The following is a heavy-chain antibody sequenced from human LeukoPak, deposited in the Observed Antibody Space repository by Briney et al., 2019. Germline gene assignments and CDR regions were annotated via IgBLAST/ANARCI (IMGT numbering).Heavy chain of an antibody. J-gene: IGHJ4*02. Sequence: GGSLRLSCAASGFTFSSYAMSWVRQAPGKGLGWVSAISGSGGSTYYADSVQGRFTISRDNSKNTPYLQMNSLRAEGTAVYYCAKGSIRGVTITALDYWGQGTLVTVSS. CDR3: AKGSIRGVTITALDY. CDR2: ISGSGGST. V-gene: IGHV3-23*01. D-gene: IGHD3-10*01. CDR1: GFTFSSYA.